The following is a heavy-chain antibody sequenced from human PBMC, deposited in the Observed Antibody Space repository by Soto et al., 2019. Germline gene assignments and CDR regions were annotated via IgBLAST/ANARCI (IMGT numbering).Heavy chain of an antibody. Sequence: EVQLLESGGGLVQPGGSLRLSCAASGFTLRSYVMSWVRQAPGTGLEWVSGISGSGDSTYYADSVKGRFTISRDNSKNTLYLQMNSLRAEDTAVYHCAKAEVMVRGAINYWGQGTLVAVSS. CDR1: GFTLRSYV. D-gene: IGHD3-10*01. CDR3: AKAEVMVRGAINY. V-gene: IGHV3-23*01. CDR2: ISGSGDST. J-gene: IGHJ4*02.